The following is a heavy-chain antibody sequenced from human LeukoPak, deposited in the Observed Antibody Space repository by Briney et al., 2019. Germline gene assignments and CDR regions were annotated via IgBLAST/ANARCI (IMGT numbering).Heavy chain of an antibody. V-gene: IGHV3-30*04. CDR2: ISYDGSNK. J-gene: IGHJ6*02. Sequence: GGSLRLSCAASGFTFSSYAMHWVRQAPGKGLEWVAVISYDGSNKYYADSVKGRFTISRDNSKNTLYLQMNSLRAEDTAVYYCAKDRKDSSSWYSNYYYGKDVWGQGTTVTVSS. CDR3: AKDRKDSSSWYSNYYYGKDV. CDR1: GFTFSSYA. D-gene: IGHD6-13*01.